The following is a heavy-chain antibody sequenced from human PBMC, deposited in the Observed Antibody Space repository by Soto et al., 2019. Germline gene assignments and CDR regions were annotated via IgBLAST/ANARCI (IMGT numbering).Heavy chain of an antibody. CDR2: ISYDGSNK. V-gene: IGHV3-30*18. J-gene: IGHJ4*02. Sequence: QVQLVESGGGVVQPGRSLRLSCAASGFTFSSYGMHWVRQAPGKGLEWVAVISYDGSNKYYADSVKGRFTISRDNSKNTLYLQMNSLRAEGTAVYYCANAAYLGYCSGGSCYPIDYWGQGTLVTVSS. CDR3: ANAAYLGYCSGGSCYPIDY. D-gene: IGHD2-15*01. CDR1: GFTFSSYG.